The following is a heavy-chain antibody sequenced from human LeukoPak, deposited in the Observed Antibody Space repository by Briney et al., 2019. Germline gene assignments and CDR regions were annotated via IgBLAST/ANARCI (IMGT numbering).Heavy chain of an antibody. Sequence: QPGGSLRLSCAASGFTFDDYAMHWVRQAPGKGLEWVSLISGDGGSTYYADSVKGRFTISRDNSKNSLYLQMNSLRTEDTALYYCAKDIERSHYYYGSGSYPIWLGAMDVWGKGTTVTVSS. J-gene: IGHJ6*03. CDR3: AKDIERSHYYYGSGSYPIWLGAMDV. CDR1: GFTFDDYA. CDR2: ISGDGGST. D-gene: IGHD3-10*01. V-gene: IGHV3-43*02.